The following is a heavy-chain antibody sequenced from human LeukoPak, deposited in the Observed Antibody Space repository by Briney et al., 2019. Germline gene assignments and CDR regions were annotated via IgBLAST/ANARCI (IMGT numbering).Heavy chain of an antibody. Sequence: GGSLRLSCAASGFTFSSYWMSWVRQAPGKGLEWVSTISESGGGTYPADSVKGRFTISRDNSKSTLYLQMNRLRAEDTAEYYCAKITGRIAATGRGVFDIWGQGTMVTVSS. CDR2: ISESGGGT. D-gene: IGHD6-13*01. CDR3: AKITGRIAATGRGVFDI. CDR1: GFTFSSYW. V-gene: IGHV3-23*01. J-gene: IGHJ3*02.